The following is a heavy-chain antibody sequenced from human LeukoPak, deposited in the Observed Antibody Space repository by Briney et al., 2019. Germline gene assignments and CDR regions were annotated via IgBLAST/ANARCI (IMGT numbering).Heavy chain of an antibody. D-gene: IGHD6-19*01. Sequence: ASVKVSCKASGFTFINYYMHWVRQAPGQGLEWLGIINLSGGSTHYPQKFQDRVTMTRDTSTSTVYMELSSLRSEDTAVYYCARESDIVVAGTGFDYWGQGTLVTVSS. CDR2: INLSGGST. J-gene: IGHJ4*02. CDR3: ARESDIVVAGTGFDY. V-gene: IGHV1-46*01. CDR1: GFTFINYY.